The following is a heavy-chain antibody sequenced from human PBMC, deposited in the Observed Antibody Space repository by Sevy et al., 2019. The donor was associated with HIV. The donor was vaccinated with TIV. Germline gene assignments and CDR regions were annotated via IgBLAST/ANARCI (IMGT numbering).Heavy chain of an antibody. CDR2: INHSGST. V-gene: IGHV4-34*01. Sequence: SETLSLTCAVYGGSFSGYYWSWIRQPPGKGLEWIGEINHSGSTNYNSSLKSRVNISVDTSKNQFSLKLSSVTAADTAVYHCARASLTRRDGYKLGNYFYYWGQGTLVTVSS. D-gene: IGHD5-18*01. CDR1: GGSFSGYY. CDR3: ARASLTRRDGYKLGNYFYY. J-gene: IGHJ4*02.